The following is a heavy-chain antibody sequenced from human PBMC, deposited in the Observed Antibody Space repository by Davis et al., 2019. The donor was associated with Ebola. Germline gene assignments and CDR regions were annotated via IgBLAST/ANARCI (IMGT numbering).Heavy chain of an antibody. CDR3: ARGRPWLWVATPVRFDS. J-gene: IGHJ4*02. CDR2: VIPMFGTS. V-gene: IGHV1-69*13. D-gene: IGHD5-12*01. Sequence: AASVKVSCKASRGTFGSYAISWVRQAPGQGLEWMGEVIPMFGTSKYAQKFQDRVTITADESTNTAYMELSSLSSDDTAVYYCARGRPWLWVATPVRFDSWGLGTLVIVSS. CDR1: RGTFGSYA.